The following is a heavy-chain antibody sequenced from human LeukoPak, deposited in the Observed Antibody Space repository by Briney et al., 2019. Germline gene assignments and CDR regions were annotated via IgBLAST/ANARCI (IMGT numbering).Heavy chain of an antibody. J-gene: IGHJ4*02. CDR1: GFTFSSYG. CDR2: ISYDGSNK. Sequence: PGRSLRLSCATPGFTFSSYGMHRVRQAPGKGLERVAVISYDGSNKYYADSVKGRFTISSDNSKNTLYLQMNSLRAEDTAVYYCAKLAGYCSGGSCHKHFDYWGQGTLVTVSS. CDR3: AKLAGYCSGGSCHKHFDY. V-gene: IGHV3-30*18. D-gene: IGHD2-15*01.